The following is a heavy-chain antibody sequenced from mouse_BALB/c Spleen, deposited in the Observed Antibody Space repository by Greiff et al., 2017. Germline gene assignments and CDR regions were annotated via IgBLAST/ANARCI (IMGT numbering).Heavy chain of an antibody. V-gene: IGHV2-2*02. J-gene: IGHJ3*01. CDR2: IWSGGST. Sequence: VKLQESGPGLVQPSQSLSITCTVSGFSLTSYGVHWVRQSPGKGLEWLGVIWSGGSTDYNAAFISRLSISKDNSKSQVFFKMNSLQANDTAIYYCARNSGDGYPWFAYWGQGTLVTVSA. CDR3: ARNSGDGYPWFAY. CDR1: GFSLTSYG. D-gene: IGHD2-3*01.